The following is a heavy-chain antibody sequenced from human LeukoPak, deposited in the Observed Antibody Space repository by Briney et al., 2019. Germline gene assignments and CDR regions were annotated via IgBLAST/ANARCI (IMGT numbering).Heavy chain of an antibody. Sequence: SETLSLTCTVSGGSISSSFYYWGWIRQPPGKGLEWIGSIYHSGSTYYNPSLKSRVTISVDTSRNQFSLNLSSVTAADTAVYYCARDYTGYFPWGQGTLVIVSS. CDR3: ARDYTGYFP. V-gene: IGHV4-39*02. J-gene: IGHJ5*02. CDR1: GGSISSSFYY. D-gene: IGHD3-9*01. CDR2: IYHSGST.